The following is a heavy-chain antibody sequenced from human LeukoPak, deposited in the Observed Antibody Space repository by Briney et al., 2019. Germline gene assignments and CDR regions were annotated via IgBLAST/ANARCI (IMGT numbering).Heavy chain of an antibody. CDR2: ISGSGGST. V-gene: IGHV3-23*01. D-gene: IGHD6-19*01. Sequence: GGSLRLSCAASGFTFSSYAMSWVRQAPGKGLEWISAISGSGGSTYYADSVKGRFTISRDNSKNTLYLQMNSLRAEDTAIYYCAKDRQWLVVFDYWGQGTLVTVSS. CDR1: GFTFSSYA. J-gene: IGHJ4*02. CDR3: AKDRQWLVVFDY.